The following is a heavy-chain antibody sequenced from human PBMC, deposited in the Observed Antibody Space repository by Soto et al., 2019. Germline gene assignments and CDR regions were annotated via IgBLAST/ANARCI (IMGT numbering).Heavy chain of an antibody. CDR3: AKGKFPCLAYGDFPGGY. CDR1: GFTFSSYG. D-gene: IGHD4-17*01. V-gene: IGHV3-30*18. CDR2: ISYDGSNK. J-gene: IGHJ4*02. Sequence: QVQLVESGGGVVQPGRSLRLSCAASGFTFSSYGMHWVRQAPGKGLVWVAVISYDGSNKYYADSVKGRSTISRDNSKNTLYLQMNSLRAEDTAVYYCAKGKFPCLAYGDFPGGYWGQGTLVTVSS.